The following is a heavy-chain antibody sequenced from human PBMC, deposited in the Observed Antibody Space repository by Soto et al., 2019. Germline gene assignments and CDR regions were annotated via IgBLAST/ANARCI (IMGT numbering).Heavy chain of an antibody. CDR2: ISYSGST. CDR3: ARDGSSNYYYYYYGMDV. J-gene: IGHJ6*02. D-gene: IGHD6-6*01. CDR1: GGSISSNNYY. Sequence: SETLSLTCFVSGGSISSNNYYWGWIRQPPGKGLEWIGYISYSGSTYYNPSLKSRVTISVDTSKNQFSLKLSSVTAADTAVYYCARDGSSNYYYYYYGMDVWGQGTTVTVSS. V-gene: IGHV4-30-4*08.